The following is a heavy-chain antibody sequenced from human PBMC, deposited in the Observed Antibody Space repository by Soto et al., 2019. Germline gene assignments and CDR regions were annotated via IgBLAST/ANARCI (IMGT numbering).Heavy chain of an antibody. Sequence: PGESLKISCKGSGYSFTSYWISWVRQMPGKGLEWMGRIDPSDSYTNYSPSFQGHVTISADKSISTAYLQWSSLTAEDTGVYYCAREEDSSGHAGTFQHWGQGTLVTVSS. J-gene: IGHJ1*01. V-gene: IGHV5-10-1*01. D-gene: IGHD3-22*01. CDR1: GYSFTSYW. CDR3: AREEDSSGHAGTFQH. CDR2: IDPSDSYT.